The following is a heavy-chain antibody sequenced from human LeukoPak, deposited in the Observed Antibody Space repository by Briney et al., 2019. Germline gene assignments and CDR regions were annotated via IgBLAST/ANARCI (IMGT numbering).Heavy chain of an antibody. CDR2: ISAYNGNT. J-gene: IGHJ6*03. D-gene: IGHD3-9*01. CDR1: GGTSSSYA. Sequence: ASVKVSCKASGGTSSSYAISWVRQAPGQGLEWMGWISAYNGNTNYAQKLQGRVTMTTDTSTSTAYMELRSLRSDDTAVYYCARVTSGQTILTGYTLNYYYYYMDVWGKGTTVTISS. CDR3: ARVTSGQTILTGYTLNYYYYYMDV. V-gene: IGHV1-18*01.